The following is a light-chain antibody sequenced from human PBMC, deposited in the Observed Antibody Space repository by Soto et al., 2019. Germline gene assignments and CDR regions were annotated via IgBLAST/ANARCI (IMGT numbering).Light chain of an antibody. Sequence: QSALTQPASVSGSPGQSITMSCTGSSSDFGDDKYVTWYQQQPGKGPNLLIYGVSKRPSGVSNRFSGSKSGNTASLTISGLQVEDEADYYCQAYDYSLTASVFGGGTKLTVL. J-gene: IGLJ3*02. CDR2: GVS. CDR1: SSDFGDDKY. CDR3: QAYDYSLTASV. V-gene: IGLV2-14*01.